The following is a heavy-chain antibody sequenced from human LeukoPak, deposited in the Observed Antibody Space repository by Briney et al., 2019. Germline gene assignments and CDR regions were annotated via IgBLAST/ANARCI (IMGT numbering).Heavy chain of an antibody. CDR2: ISSSSSYI. CDR3: ARWGDRRGGAFDI. D-gene: IGHD3-16*01. V-gene: IGHV3-21*01. Sequence: GGSLRLSCAASGFTFSTYTMSWARQAPGKGLEWVSSISSSSSYIYYAGSVKGRFTISRDNAKNSLYLQMNSLRAEDTALYYCARWGDRRGGAFDIWGQGTMVTVSS. CDR1: GFTFSTYT. J-gene: IGHJ3*02.